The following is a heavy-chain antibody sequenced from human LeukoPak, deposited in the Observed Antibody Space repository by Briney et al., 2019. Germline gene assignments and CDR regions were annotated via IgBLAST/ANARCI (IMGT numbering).Heavy chain of an antibody. CDR1: GFTVSSNY. CDR2: IYSGGST. D-gene: IGHD4-23*01. V-gene: IGHV3-53*01. J-gene: IGHJ3*02. CDR3: ARESVGRWSQAGGAFDI. Sequence: GGSLRLSCAASGFTVSSNYMSWVRQAPGKGLEWVPVIYSGGSTFYADSVKGRFTISRDNSKNTLYLQMNSLRAEDTAVYYCARESVGRWSQAGGAFDIWGQGTMVTVSS.